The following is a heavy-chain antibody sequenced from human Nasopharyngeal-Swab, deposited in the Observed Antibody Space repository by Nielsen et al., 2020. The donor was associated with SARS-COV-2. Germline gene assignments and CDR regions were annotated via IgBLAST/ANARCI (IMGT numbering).Heavy chain of an antibody. CDR2: IYFSGTT. D-gene: IGHD3-3*01. CDR1: GGSMSGYY. J-gene: IGHJ4*02. CDR3: ARGHDDFWSGRGFDY. V-gene: IGHV4-59*01. Sequence: SETLSLTCSVSGGSMSGYYWSWIRKPPGKGLEWIGNIYFSGTTNYKPSVKSRVTMSVDTSKNQFSLKLSSVTAADTAVYYCARGHDDFWSGRGFDYWGQGALVTVSS.